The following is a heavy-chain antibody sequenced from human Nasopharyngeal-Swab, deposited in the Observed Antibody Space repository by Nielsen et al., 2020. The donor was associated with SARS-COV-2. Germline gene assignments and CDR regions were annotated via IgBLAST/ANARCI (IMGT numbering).Heavy chain of an antibody. CDR2: INSAGSAT. CDR1: GFTFSSYW. J-gene: IGHJ4*02. CDR3: AKDFWGALDS. Sequence: LSLTCAASGFTFSSYWMHWVRQAPGEGPVWVSHINSAGSATSYADSVKGRFTISRDNAKSTLYLQMNSLRGDDTAIYFCAKDFWGALDSWGQGTLVTVSS. V-gene: IGHV3-74*01. D-gene: IGHD3-16*01.